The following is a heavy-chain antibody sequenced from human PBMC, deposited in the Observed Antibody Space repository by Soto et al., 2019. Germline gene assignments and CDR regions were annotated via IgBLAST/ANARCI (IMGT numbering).Heavy chain of an antibody. J-gene: IGHJ4*02. CDR3: ARRQQWLAGYFDY. CDR1: GDSISSSCFY. D-gene: IGHD6-19*01. CDR2: IYYSGST. V-gene: IGHV4-39*01. Sequence: SETLSLTGAVSGDSISSSCFYWGWIRQPPGKGLEWIGSIYYSGSTYYNPSLKSRVTISVDTSKSQFSLKMRSVTAADTAVYYCARRQQWLAGYFDYWGQGTLVTVSS.